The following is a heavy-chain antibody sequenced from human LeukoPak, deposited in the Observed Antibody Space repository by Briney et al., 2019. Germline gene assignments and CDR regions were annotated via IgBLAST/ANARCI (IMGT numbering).Heavy chain of an antibody. J-gene: IGHJ4*02. CDR1: GGSISSYY. Sequence: ETLSLTCTVSGGSISSYYWSWIRQPPGKGLEWMGIIYPGDSDTRYSPSFQGQVTISADKSISTAYLQWSSLKASDTAMYYCAADFDYWGQGTLVTVSS. CDR3: AADFDY. CDR2: IYPGDSDT. V-gene: IGHV5-51*01.